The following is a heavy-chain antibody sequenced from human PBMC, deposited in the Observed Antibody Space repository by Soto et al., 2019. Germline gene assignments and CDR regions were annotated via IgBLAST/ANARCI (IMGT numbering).Heavy chain of an antibody. CDR2: IYVTGAV. CDR3: ARRRIATNNYKWFGP. J-gene: IGHJ5*02. V-gene: IGHV4-31*03. CDR1: GAALNSGNYY. Sequence: SETRSLTCSVSGAALNSGNYYWSWIRQVPGKGLEWIGHIYVTGAVDYNPSLRDRITISKDTSERQCSLNLRLVTAADTAVYYCARRRIATNNYKWFGPWGQGTLVNVSS. D-gene: IGHD2-21*01.